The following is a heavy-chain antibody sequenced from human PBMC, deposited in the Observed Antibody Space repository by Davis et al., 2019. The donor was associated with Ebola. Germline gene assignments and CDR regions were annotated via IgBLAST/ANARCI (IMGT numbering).Heavy chain of an antibody. CDR2: IYHTGRTS. D-gene: IGHD6-19*01. V-gene: IGHV3-48*04. Sequence: GESLKISCAASGFTFSTHSLNWVRQAPGKGLQWISFIYHTGRTSYYADSVKGRFTISRDNAKNSLYLQMSNLRAEDTAMYYCARDHVVAGVIFDLWGQGTLVTVSS. CDR1: GFTFSTHS. CDR3: ARDHVVAGVIFDL. J-gene: IGHJ4*02.